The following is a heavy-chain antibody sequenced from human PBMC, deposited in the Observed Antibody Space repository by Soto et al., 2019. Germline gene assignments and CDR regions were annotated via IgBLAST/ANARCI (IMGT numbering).Heavy chain of an antibody. CDR2: ITNDGRST. V-gene: IGHV3-74*01. CDR1: GFTFSRYW. Sequence: EVPLVESGGGLVQPGESLRLSCAASGFTFSRYWMHWVRQGPGKGLVWVARITNDGRSTGYADSVKGRFTISRDNAKNTLYLQINSLRAEDTAVYYCARDGDGDYPVDYWGQGTLGTVSS. J-gene: IGHJ4*02. D-gene: IGHD4-17*01. CDR3: ARDGDGDYPVDY.